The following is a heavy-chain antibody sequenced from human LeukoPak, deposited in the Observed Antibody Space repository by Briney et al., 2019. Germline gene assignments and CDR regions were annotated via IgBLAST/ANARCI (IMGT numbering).Heavy chain of an antibody. CDR1: GGSISSYY. D-gene: IGHD3-10*01. J-gene: IGHJ6*02. Sequence: SETLSLTCTVSGGSISSYYWSWIRQPPGKGLGWIGYIYYRGGTNYNPSLKSRVTISVDTSKNRFSLKLSSVTAADTAVYYCASGLLWFGELSGGMDVWGQGTTVTVSS. V-gene: IGHV4-59*01. CDR3: ASGLLWFGELSGGMDV. CDR2: IYYRGGT.